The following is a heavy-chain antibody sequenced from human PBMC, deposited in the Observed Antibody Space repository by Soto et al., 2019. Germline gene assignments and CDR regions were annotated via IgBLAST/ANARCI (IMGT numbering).Heavy chain of an antibody. V-gene: IGHV1-18*01. CDR2: ISAYNGNT. CDR3: ARSPTPYSSSWYDDY. D-gene: IGHD6-13*01. J-gene: IGHJ4*02. CDR1: GYTFTSYG. Sequence: ASVKVSCKASGYTFTSYGISWVRQAPGQGLEWMGWISAYNGNTNYAQKLQGRVTMTTDTSTSTAYMELRSLRSDDTAVYYCARSPTPYSSSWYDDYWGQGTLVTVSS.